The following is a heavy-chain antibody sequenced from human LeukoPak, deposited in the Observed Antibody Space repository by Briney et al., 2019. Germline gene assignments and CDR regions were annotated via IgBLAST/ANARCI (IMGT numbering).Heavy chain of an antibody. J-gene: IGHJ4*02. V-gene: IGHV3-48*02. CDR3: ARDGTWYDY. Sequence: XEXVXYISIXXNXXYYAXSXKGRFTISRDNAKNSLYLQMNSLRDEDTAVYXCARDGTWYDYWGQGTLVTVSS. CDR2: ISIXXNXX. D-gene: IGHD1-26*01.